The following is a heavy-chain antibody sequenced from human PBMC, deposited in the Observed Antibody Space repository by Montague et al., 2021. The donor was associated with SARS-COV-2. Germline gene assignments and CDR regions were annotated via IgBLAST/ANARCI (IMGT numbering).Heavy chain of an antibody. CDR1: GGSFSDNY. Sequence: SETLSLTCAVYGGSFSDNYWSWIRKPPGKGLEWIGEINHRGTFNYNPSLKSRVSISVDTSKNQFSLYLGSVIAADTAVYYCARGRQHFNMIVVVMTGGEYYFDYWGQGTLVTVSS. CDR3: ARGRQHFNMIVVVMTGGEYYFDY. J-gene: IGHJ4*02. D-gene: IGHD3-22*01. CDR2: INHRGTF. V-gene: IGHV4-34*01.